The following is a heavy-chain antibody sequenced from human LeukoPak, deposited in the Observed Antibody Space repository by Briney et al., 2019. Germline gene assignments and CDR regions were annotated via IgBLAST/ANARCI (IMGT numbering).Heavy chain of an antibody. J-gene: IGHJ4*02. Sequence: PGRSLRLSCAASGFTFSSYAMHWVRQAPGKGLEWVAVISYDGTNKYYADSVKGRFTISRDNSKNTVYLQMNSLRAEHTAVYYCARDLGSSGYEGFDYWGQGTLVTVSS. CDR3: ARDLGSSGYEGFDY. V-gene: IGHV3-30*04. CDR2: ISYDGTNK. D-gene: IGHD3-22*01. CDR1: GFTFSSYA.